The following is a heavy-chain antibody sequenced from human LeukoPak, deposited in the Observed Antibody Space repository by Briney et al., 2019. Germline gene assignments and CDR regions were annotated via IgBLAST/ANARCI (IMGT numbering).Heavy chain of an antibody. CDR1: GYTFTSCG. V-gene: IGHV1-18*01. CDR3: ARDYSYYGSGSYEDLFDY. J-gene: IGHJ4*02. CDR2: ISAYNGNT. Sequence: ASVKVSCKASGYTFTSCGISWVRQAPGQGLEWMGWISAYNGNTNYAQKLQGRVTMTTDTSTSTAYMELRSLRSDDTAVYYCARDYSYYGSGSYEDLFDYWGQGTLVTVSS. D-gene: IGHD3-10*01.